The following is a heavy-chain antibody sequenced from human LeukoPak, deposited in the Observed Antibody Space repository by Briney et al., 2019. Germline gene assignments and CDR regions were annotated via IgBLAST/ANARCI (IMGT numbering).Heavy chain of an antibody. CDR3: ARGGGNYLFFCDRGRLDP. CDR1: NGSFSNYY. Sequence: SETLSLTCAVNNGSFSNYYWTWIRQSPGKGLQWIGEISRSGTTNYNPSLKSRLTLSMDESKNHLSLTLTSVTAADTALYFCARGGGNYLFFCDRGRLDPWGQGTLVTVS. V-gene: IGHV4-34*01. CDR2: ISRSGTT. D-gene: IGHD2-15*01. J-gene: IGHJ5*02.